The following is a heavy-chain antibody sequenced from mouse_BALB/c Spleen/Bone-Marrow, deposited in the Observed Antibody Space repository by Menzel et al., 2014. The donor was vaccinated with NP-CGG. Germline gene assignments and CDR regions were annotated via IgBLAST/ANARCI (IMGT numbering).Heavy chain of an antibody. Sequence: HLQPSDPLLVIRRASVKTSCKASGHAFTSYNMYWVKQSHGKSLAWIGYIDPYNGGTSYNQKFKGKATLTVDKSSSTAYMHLNSLTSEDSAVYYCARENKWSFNVWGAGTRSPPPQ. J-gene: IGHJ1*01. CDR2: IDPYNGGT. D-gene: IGHD5-2*01. V-gene: IGHV1S135*01. CDR1: GHAFTSYN. CDR3: ARENKWSFNV.